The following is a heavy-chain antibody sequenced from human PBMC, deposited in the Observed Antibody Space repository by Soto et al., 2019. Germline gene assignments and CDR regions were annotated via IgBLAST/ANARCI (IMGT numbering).Heavy chain of an antibody. J-gene: IGHJ1*01. V-gene: IGHV3-21*01. CDR2: ISSSTSYI. D-gene: IGHD3-22*01. CDR3: ARDWADFYDSSASLAYFQH. CDR1: GFTFSTYS. Sequence: RGSLRLSCAASGFTFSTYSMNWVRQAPGEGLEWVSSISSSTSYIYYADSVKGRFTISRDNAKNSLYLQMNSLRAEDTAVYYCARDWADFYDSSASLAYFQHLGQRTVVPVSS.